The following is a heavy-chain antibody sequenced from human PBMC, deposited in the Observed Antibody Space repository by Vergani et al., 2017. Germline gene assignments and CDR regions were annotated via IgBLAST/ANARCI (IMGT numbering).Heavy chain of an antibody. CDR1: GFTFSGSA. CDR2: IRSKANSYAT. J-gene: IGHJ3*02. Sequence: EVQLVESGGGLVQPGGSLKLSCAASGFTFSGSAMHWVRQASGKGLEWVGRIRSKANSYATAYAASVKGRFTISREDSKNTAYLQMNSLKTEDTAVYYCTTFVANQDAFDIWGQGTMVTVSS. D-gene: IGHD1-14*01. CDR3: TTFVANQDAFDI. V-gene: IGHV3-73*01.